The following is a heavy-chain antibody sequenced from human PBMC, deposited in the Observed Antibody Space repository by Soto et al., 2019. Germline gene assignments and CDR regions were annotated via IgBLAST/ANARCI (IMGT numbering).Heavy chain of an antibody. V-gene: IGHV3-7*01. D-gene: IGHD2-8*02. CDR3: ARGGRICYWCRGPLDY. CDR1: GFTFSSYW. Sequence: GGSLRLSCAASGFTFSSYWMSWVRQAPGKGLEWVANIKQDGSEKYYVDSVKGRFTISRDNAKNSLYLQMNSLRAEDTAVYYCARGGRICYWCRGPLDYWGQGTLVTVSS. CDR2: IKQDGSEK. J-gene: IGHJ4*02.